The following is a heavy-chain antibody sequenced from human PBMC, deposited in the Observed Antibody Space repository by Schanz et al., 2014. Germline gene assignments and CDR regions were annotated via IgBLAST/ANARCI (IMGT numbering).Heavy chain of an antibody. V-gene: IGHV3-23*01. CDR1: GFTFSDHY. CDR3: AKARRKSNCSGGRCFHYSYYGMDV. D-gene: IGHD2-15*01. CDR2: ISGSGGST. J-gene: IGHJ6*02. Sequence: EVQLLESGGGLVQPGGSLRLSCAASGFTFSDHYMDWVRQAPGKGLEWVSAISGSGGSTYYADSVKGRFTISRDNSKNTLYLQMNSLRAEDTAVYYCAKARRKSNCSGGRCFHYSYYGMDVWGQGTTVTVSS.